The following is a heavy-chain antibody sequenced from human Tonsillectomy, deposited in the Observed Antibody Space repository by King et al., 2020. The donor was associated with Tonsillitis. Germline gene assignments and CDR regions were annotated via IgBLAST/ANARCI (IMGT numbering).Heavy chain of an antibody. Sequence: VQLVQSGAEVKKPGASLKISCKGSGYTFTSYWIAWVRQMPGKGLEWMGIIYPGDSDTRYSPSFQGQVTISADKSISTAYLQWSSLKASDTAMYYCARLRHEGYSYGLGWFDPWGQGTLVTVSS. CDR2: IYPGDSDT. V-gene: IGHV5-51*03. J-gene: IGHJ5*02. CDR1: GYTFTSYW. CDR3: ARLRHEGYSYGLGWFDP. D-gene: IGHD5-18*01.